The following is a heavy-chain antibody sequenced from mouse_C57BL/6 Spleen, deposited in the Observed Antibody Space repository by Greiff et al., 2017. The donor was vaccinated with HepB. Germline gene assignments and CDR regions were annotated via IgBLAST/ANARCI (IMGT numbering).Heavy chain of an antibody. Sequence: QVQLQQSGPELVKPGASVKISCKASGYAFSSSWMNWVKQRPGKGLEWIGRIYPGDGDTNYNGKFKGKATLTADKSSSTAYMQLSSLTSEDSAVYFCARGAGVVASDYWGQGTTLTVSS. CDR2: IYPGDGDT. CDR1: GYAFSSSW. J-gene: IGHJ2*01. D-gene: IGHD1-1*01. V-gene: IGHV1-82*01. CDR3: ARGAGVVASDY.